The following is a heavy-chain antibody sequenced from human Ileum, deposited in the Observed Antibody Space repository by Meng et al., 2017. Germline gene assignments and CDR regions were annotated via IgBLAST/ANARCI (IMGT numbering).Heavy chain of an antibody. J-gene: IGHJ4*02. D-gene: IGHD4-23*01. CDR3: ANELRYYFEY. Sequence: EVLLVESGCGLVKPGRSLRLSCAASGFSFSTYTMHWVRQAPGKGLEWVSSITSSGRFIFYADSVKGRFTISRDNAKSSLYLQMNSLRDGDTAVYYCANELRYYFEYWGQGALVTVSS. V-gene: IGHV3-21*02. CDR2: ITSSGRFI. CDR1: GFSFSTYT.